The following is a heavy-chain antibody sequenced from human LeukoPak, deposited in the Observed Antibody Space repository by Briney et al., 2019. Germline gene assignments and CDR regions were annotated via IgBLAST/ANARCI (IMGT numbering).Heavy chain of an antibody. V-gene: IGHV5-51*01. CDR2: IYPGDSDT. CDR3: ARRYYYVSSGYYWAFDY. CDR1: GYSFTSYW. D-gene: IGHD3-22*01. Sequence: GESLKISCKGSGYSFTSYWIGWVRQMPGKGLEWMGIIYPGDSDTRYSPSFQGQVTISADKSISTAYLQWSSLKASDTAMYYCARRYYYVSSGYYWAFDYWGQGTLVTVSS. J-gene: IGHJ4*02.